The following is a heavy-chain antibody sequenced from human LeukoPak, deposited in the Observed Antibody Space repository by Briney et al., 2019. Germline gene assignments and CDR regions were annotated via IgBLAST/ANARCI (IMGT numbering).Heavy chain of an antibody. V-gene: IGHV3-11*04. Sequence: GGSLRLSCAASGFTFSDYYMSWIRQAPGKGLEWVSYISSSGSTIYYADSVKGRFTISRDNAKNSLYLQMNSLRAEDTAVYYCAREGLLITFGGVIDYYYGMDVWGQGTTVTVSS. CDR2: ISSSGSTI. D-gene: IGHD3-16*02. J-gene: IGHJ6*02. CDR3: AREGLLITFGGVIDYYYGMDV. CDR1: GFTFSDYY.